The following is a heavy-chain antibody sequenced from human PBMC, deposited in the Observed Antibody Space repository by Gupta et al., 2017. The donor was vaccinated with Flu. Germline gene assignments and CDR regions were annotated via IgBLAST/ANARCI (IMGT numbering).Heavy chain of an antibody. D-gene: IGHD2-8*01. CDR2: INPTTGDT. CDR3: ARDQVSYYGLDV. CDR1: GYAFSSDY. V-gene: IGHV1-2*02. J-gene: IGHJ6*02. Sequence: QVQLEQSGAEVSRPWASVKLSCNASGYAFSSDYIHWFRQAPGQGLEWMGWINPTTGDTNYEQRFQGRVTMTRDTSKSTAYMELSSLRSDDSAIYFCARDQVSYYGLDVWGQGTTVAVSS.